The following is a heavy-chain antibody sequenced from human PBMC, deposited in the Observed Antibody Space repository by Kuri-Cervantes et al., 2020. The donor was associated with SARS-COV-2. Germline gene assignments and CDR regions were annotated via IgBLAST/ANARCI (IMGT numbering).Heavy chain of an antibody. CDR3: AKDHRGSDYSASTDY. CDR1: GGTFTTYN. V-gene: IGHV1-69*06. CDR2: IIPILGTT. J-gene: IGHJ4*02. Sequence: SVKVSCKASGGTFTTYNIYWVRQAPGQGLEWMGGIIPILGTTNYAQKFQGRLTISADKSSGTAYMYLSSLRSEDTATYFCAKDHRGSDYSASTDYWGQGTLVTVSS. D-gene: IGHD4-17*01.